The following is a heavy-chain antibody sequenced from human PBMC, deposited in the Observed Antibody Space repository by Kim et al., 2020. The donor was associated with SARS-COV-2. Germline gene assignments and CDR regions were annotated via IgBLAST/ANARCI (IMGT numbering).Heavy chain of an antibody. CDR3: ARDGAPYDSSGYYYFGY. D-gene: IGHD3-22*01. J-gene: IGHJ4*02. Sequence: FQGRVTITADESTSTAYMELSSLRSEDTAVYYCARDGAPYDSSGYYYFGYWGQGTLVTVSS. V-gene: IGHV1-69*01.